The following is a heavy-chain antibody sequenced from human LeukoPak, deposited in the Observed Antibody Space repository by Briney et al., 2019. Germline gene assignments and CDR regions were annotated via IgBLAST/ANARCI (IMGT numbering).Heavy chain of an antibody. J-gene: IGHJ6*03. CDR2: IYYSGST. Sequence: PSETLSLTCTVSGGSISSYYWSWIRQPPGKGLEWIGYIYYSGSTNYNPSLKSRVTISVDTSKNQFSLNLSSVTAADTAVYYCARVYYYYYYMDVWGKGTTVTVSS. CDR1: GGSISSYY. CDR3: ARVYYYYYYMDV. V-gene: IGHV4-59*12.